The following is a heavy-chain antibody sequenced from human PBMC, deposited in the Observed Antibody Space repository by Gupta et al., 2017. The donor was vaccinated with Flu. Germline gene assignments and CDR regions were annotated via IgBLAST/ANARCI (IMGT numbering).Heavy chain of an antibody. V-gene: IGHV3-9*01. CDR1: GFNFGDYV. CDR3: VKEKEPGLSLDFYMEV. J-gene: IGHJ6*03. CDR2: ISWGSEYI. Sequence: EVDLVESGGGLVQPGRSLRLSCEASGFNFGDYVMHWVRQTPGKGLEWVSGISWGSEYIEYADSVKGRFTISRDNAKKSLYLQMNSLRPEDTALYYCVKEKEPGLSLDFYMEVWGKGTTVTVSS. D-gene: IGHD1-14*01.